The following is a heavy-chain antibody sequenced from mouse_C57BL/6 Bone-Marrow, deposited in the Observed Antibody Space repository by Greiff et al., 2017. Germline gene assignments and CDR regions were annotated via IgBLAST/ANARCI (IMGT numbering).Heavy chain of an antibody. CDR1: GYTFTSYW. D-gene: IGHD3-1*01. CDR3: ARGGYLFAY. Sequence: QVQLQQPGAELVKPGASVKLSCKASGYTFTSYWMQWVNQRPGQGLEWIGEIDPSDSYTNYNQKFKGKATLTVDTSSSTAYMQLSSLTSEDSAVYYCARGGYLFAYWGQGTLVTVSA. V-gene: IGHV1-50*01. CDR2: IDPSDSYT. J-gene: IGHJ3*01.